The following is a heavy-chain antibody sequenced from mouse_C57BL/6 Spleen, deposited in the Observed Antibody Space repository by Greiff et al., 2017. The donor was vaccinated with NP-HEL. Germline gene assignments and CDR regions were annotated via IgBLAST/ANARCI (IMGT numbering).Heavy chain of an antibody. CDR1: GYTFTSYW. CDR2: IDPSASYT. D-gene: IGHD3-2*02. CDR3: ARSARAAQDLYFDY. J-gene: IGHJ2*01. Sequence: VQLQQPGAELVMPGASVKLSCKASGYTFTSYWMHWVKQRPDQGLEWIGEIDPSASYTNYNQKFKGKSTLTVDKSSSTAYMQLSSLTSEDSAVYYCARSARAAQDLYFDYWGQGTTLTVSS. V-gene: IGHV1-69*01.